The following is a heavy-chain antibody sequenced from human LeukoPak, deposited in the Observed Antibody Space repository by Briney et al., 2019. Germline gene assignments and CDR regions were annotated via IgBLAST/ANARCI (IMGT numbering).Heavy chain of an antibody. CDR1: GYTFTSYD. CDR3: ARVAYCSGGSCYMFDY. V-gene: IGHV1-8*01. CDR2: MNPNSGNT. Sequence: ASVKVSCKASGYTFTSYDINWVRQATGQGHEWMGWMNPNSGNTGYAQKFQGRVTMTKNTSISTAYLELSSLRSEDTAVYYCARVAYCSGGSCYMFDYWGQGTLVTVSS. J-gene: IGHJ4*02. D-gene: IGHD2-15*01.